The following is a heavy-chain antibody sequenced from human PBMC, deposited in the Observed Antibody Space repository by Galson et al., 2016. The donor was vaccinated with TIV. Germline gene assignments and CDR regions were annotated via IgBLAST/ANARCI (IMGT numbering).Heavy chain of an antibody. J-gene: IGHJ3*02. V-gene: IGHV3-23*01. CDR3: AKEGYSSGHCGAFDI. CDR2: ISGIYGHT. D-gene: IGHD3-22*01. CDR1: GFTVSRNY. Sequence: SLRLSCAASGFTVSRNYMSWVRQAPGKGLEWVSTISGIYGHTHYADSVKGRFTISGDNSKNIMFLQMNSLRAEDTAMYYCAKEGYSSGHCGAFDIWGQGTMVTVSS.